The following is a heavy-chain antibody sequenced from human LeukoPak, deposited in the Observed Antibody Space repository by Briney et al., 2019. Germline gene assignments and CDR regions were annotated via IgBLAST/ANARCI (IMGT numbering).Heavy chain of an antibody. J-gene: IGHJ6*02. CDR1: GFTFSSYA. D-gene: IGHD2-8*01. CDR3: AKGLLMVYARADYYYGMDV. V-gene: IGHV3-23*01. CDR2: ISGSGGST. Sequence: XGSLRLSCAASGFTFSSYAMSWVRQAPGKGLEWVSAISGSGGSTYYADSVKGRFTISRDNSKNTLYLQMNSLRAEDTAVYYCAKGLLMVYARADYYYGMDVWGQGTTVTVSS.